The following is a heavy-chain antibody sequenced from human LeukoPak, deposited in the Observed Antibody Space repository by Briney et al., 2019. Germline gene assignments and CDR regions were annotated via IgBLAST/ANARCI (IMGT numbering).Heavy chain of an antibody. V-gene: IGHV1-69*05. Sequence: SVRVSCKASGGTFSSYAISWGRQAPRQGLEWMGGSIPIFGTANYAQKFQGRVTITTDESTSTAYMELSRLRSEDTAVYYCARENYSSSSLGVENWFDPWGQGTLVTVSS. CDR3: ARENYSSSSLGVENWFDP. CDR1: GGTFSSYA. D-gene: IGHD6-6*01. CDR2: SIPIFGTA. J-gene: IGHJ5*02.